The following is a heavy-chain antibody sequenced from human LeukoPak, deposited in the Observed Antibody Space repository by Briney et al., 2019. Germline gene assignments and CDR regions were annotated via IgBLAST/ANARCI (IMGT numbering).Heavy chain of an antibody. J-gene: IGHJ4*02. V-gene: IGHV3-23*01. Sequence: PGGSLRLSCAASGFTFSSYAMSWVRQAPGKGLEWVSAISGSGGSTYYADSAKGRFTISRDNSKNTLYLQMNSLRAEDSAVYYCAKETANCSGACCSLHDHWGQGTLVTVSS. CDR2: ISGSGGST. CDR3: AKETANCSGACCSLHDH. CDR1: GFTFSSYA. D-gene: IGHD2-21*02.